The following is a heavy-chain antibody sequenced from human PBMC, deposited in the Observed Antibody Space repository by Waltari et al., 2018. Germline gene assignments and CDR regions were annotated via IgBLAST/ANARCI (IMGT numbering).Heavy chain of an antibody. CDR2: IYHSGSA. V-gene: IGHV4-30-4*08. D-gene: IGHD4-17*01. Sequence: QVQLQESGPGLVKPSQTLTLTCGVSGGSISSRDFYWSWIRQPPGKGLEWIGYIYHSGSAYYYPTLKSRITISLDSSENQFSLMMSSVTAADTAVYFCARLKSYGDYLNWCDSWGQGTLVTVSS. J-gene: IGHJ5*01. CDR1: GGSISSRDFY. CDR3: ARLKSYGDYLNWCDS.